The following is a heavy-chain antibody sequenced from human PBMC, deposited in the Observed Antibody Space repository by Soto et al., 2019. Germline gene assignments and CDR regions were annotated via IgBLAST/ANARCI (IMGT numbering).Heavy chain of an antibody. J-gene: IGHJ6*02. V-gene: IGHV3-53*01. CDR2: IYTDDNI. D-gene: IGHD2-21*01. CDR1: GFTVSGNY. Sequence: EVQLVESGGGLVQPGGSLRLSCAASGFTVSGNYVTWVRQAPGKGLEWVSVIYTDDNIYYADSVTGRFTISRDNPKNTFYLQMNRLRVEDTAVYYCATGLIAKYGMDVWGQGTTVTVSS. CDR3: ATGLIAKYGMDV.